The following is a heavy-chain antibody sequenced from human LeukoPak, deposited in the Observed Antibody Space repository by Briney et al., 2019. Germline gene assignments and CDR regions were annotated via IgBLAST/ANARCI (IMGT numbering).Heavy chain of an antibody. CDR3: PRDYDSLDY. CDR2: ISSSGSTI. V-gene: IGHV3-48*03. D-gene: IGHD3-22*01. CDR1: GFTFSSYE. Sequence: GGSLRLSCAASGFTFSSYEMHWVRQAPGKGLEWVSYISSSGSTIYYADSVKGRFTISRDNAKNSLYLQMNSLRAEDTAVYYCPRDYDSLDYWGQGTLVTVSS. J-gene: IGHJ4*02.